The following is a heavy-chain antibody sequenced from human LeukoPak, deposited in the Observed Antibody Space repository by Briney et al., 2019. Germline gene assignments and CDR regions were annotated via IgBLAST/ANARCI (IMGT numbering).Heavy chain of an antibody. D-gene: IGHD3-22*01. CDR1: GFTFSDYY. V-gene: IGHV3-11*04. CDR3: ARDYYDSSGYYFSGDAFDI. Sequence: GGSLRLSCAASGFTFSDYYMSWIRQAPGKGLEWVSYISSSGSTIYYADSVKGRFTISRDNAKNSLYLQMNSLRAEDTAVYYCARDYYDSSGYYFSGDAFDIRGQGTMVTVSS. J-gene: IGHJ3*02. CDR2: ISSSGSTI.